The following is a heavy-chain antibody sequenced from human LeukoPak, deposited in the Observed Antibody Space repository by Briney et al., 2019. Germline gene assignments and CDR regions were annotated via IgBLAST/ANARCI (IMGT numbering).Heavy chain of an antibody. CDR1: GGTFSSYA. CDR3: ARVGDYYGSGSLY. D-gene: IGHD3-10*01. J-gene: IGHJ4*02. Sequence: SVKVSCKASGGTFSSYAISWVRQAPGQGLEWMGRIIPILGIANYAQKFQGRVTITADKSTSTAYMELSSLRSEDTAVYYCARVGDYYGSGSLYWGQGTLVTVSS. V-gene: IGHV1-69*04. CDR2: IIPILGIA.